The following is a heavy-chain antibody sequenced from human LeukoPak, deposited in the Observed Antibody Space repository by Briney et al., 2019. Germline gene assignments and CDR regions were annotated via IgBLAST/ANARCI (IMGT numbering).Heavy chain of an antibody. J-gene: IGHJ5*02. CDR1: GFTFSSYG. D-gene: IGHD2-15*01. CDR2: ISYDRSNK. V-gene: IGHV3-30*18. CDR3: AKDREVVVAARRYNWFDP. Sequence: GRSLRLSCAASGFTFSSYGMHWVCQAPGKGLEWVAVISYDRSNKYYADSVKGRFTISRDNSKNTLYLQMNSLRAEDTAVYYCAKDREVVVAARRYNWFDPWGQGTLVTVSS.